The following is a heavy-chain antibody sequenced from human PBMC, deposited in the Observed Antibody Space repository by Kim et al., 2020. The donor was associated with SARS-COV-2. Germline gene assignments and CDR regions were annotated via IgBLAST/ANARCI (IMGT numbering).Heavy chain of an antibody. J-gene: IGHJ4*02. CDR3: ASCYQDIVVVPAAMVDY. D-gene: IGHD2-2*01. V-gene: IGHV3-11*06. Sequence: KGRFTISRDNAKNSLYLQMNSLRAEDTAVYYCASCYQDIVVVPAAMVDYWGQGTLVTVSS.